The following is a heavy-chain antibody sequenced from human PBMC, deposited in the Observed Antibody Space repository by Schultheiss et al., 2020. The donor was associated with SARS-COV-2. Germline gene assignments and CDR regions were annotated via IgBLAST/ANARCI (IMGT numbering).Heavy chain of an antibody. CDR2: ISGSGGST. V-gene: IGHV3-23*01. D-gene: IGHD6-19*01. CDR1: TLTFSTYA. Sequence: GGSLRLSCSVSTLTFSTYAMSWVRQAPGKGLEWVSAISGSGGSTYYADSVKGRFTISRDNAKNSVYLQMNSLRAEDTAIYYCARQYSSEGLNYWGQGTLVTVSS. CDR3: ARQYSSEGLNY. J-gene: IGHJ4*02.